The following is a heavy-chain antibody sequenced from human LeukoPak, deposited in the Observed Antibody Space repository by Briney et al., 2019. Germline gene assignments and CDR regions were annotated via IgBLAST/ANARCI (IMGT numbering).Heavy chain of an antibody. V-gene: IGHV3-9*01. Sequence: GGSLRLSCAASGFTFDDYAMHWVRQAPGKGLEWVSGISWNSGSIGYADSVKGRFTISRDNAKNSLYLQMNSLRAEDTALYYCAKAQSWSAAAVDYWGQGTLVTVSS. CDR2: ISWNSGSI. CDR1: GFTFDDYA. CDR3: AKAQSWSAAAVDY. D-gene: IGHD6-13*01. J-gene: IGHJ4*02.